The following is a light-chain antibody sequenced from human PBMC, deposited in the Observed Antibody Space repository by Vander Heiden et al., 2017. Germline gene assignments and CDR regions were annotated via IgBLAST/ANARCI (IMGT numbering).Light chain of an antibody. J-gene: IGKJ4*01. V-gene: IGKV4-1*01. CDR3: QQYLAFPLT. CDR1: QSVFYSPNNYNY. CDR2: WAS. Sequence: DIVMTQSPESLAVSLGERATIDCKSSQSVFYSPNNYNYLAWYQQKPGQPPKLLIYWASTRESGVPDRFSGSGSGTDFTLTISSLQAEDVAVYYCQQYLAFPLTFGGGTKVEIK.